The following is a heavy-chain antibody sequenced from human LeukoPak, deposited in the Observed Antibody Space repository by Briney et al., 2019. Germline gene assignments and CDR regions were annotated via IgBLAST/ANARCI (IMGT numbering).Heavy chain of an antibody. CDR3: ARRGFSDYDQTYFDY. D-gene: IGHD5-12*01. V-gene: IGHV5-51*01. CDR2: IYPGDSDT. CDR1: GYSFTSYW. J-gene: IGHJ4*02. Sequence: GESLKISCQGSGYSFTSYWIGWVRQMPGKGLEWMGIIYPGDSDTRYSPSFQGQVTISADKSISTAYLQWSSLKASDTAMHYCARRGFSDYDQTYFDYWGQGTLVTVSS.